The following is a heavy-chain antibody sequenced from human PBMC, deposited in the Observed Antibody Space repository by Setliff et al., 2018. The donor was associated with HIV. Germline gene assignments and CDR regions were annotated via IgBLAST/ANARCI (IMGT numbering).Heavy chain of an antibody. J-gene: IGHJ6*02. Sequence: SETLSLTCPVSGYSISSGYYWGWIRQPPGRGLEWIGAIHHSGNTYYNPSLKSRVTMSVDTSKNQFSLKLNSVTAADTAVYYCEAATVGETGYYGIDVWGPGTTVTVSS. CDR2: IHHSGNT. CDR3: EAATVGETGYYGIDV. CDR1: GYSISSGYY. V-gene: IGHV4-38-2*01. D-gene: IGHD1-26*01.